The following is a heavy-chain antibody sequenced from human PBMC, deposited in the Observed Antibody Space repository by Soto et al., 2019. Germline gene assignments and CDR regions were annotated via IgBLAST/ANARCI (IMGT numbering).Heavy chain of an antibody. CDR1: GFTFSNYW. CDR2: IKKDGSDK. J-gene: IGHJ3*02. Sequence: GRSLRLSCAASGFTFSNYWMTWVRQAPGKGLEWVADIKKDGSDKYYVDSVKGRFAISRDNAKNSLYLQMNSLRVEDTAVYFCARDPGCSSNCWRAFDIWGQGTMVTVSS. V-gene: IGHV3-7*01. D-gene: IGHD6-13*01. CDR3: ARDPGCSSNCWRAFDI.